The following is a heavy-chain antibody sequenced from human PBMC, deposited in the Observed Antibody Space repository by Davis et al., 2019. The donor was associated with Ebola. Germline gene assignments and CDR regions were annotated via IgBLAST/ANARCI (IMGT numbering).Heavy chain of an antibody. CDR1: GFTFSSYA. J-gene: IGHJ4*02. Sequence: GESLKISCAASGFTFSSYAMHWVRQAPGKGLEWVAVISYDGSNKYYADSVKVRFTISRDNSKNTLYLQMNSLRAEDTAVYYCAGSGDSSGHGDYWGQGTLVTVSS. D-gene: IGHD3-22*01. CDR2: ISYDGSNK. V-gene: IGHV3-30*04. CDR3: AGSGDSSGHGDY.